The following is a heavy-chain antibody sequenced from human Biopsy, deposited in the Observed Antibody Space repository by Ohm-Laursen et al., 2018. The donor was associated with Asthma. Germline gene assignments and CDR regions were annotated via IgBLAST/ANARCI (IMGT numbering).Heavy chain of an antibody. CDR2: ISYDGRNT. Sequence: SLRLSCAVSGFTFDNYTMHWVRQAPGKGLEWATIISYDGRNTYYADSVEGRFTISRDNSKNTLFLQMSSLRPEDTAVYYCARGGLHFYEYYGMDVWGQGTTVTVSS. V-gene: IGHV3-30*04. CDR1: GFTFDNYT. D-gene: IGHD2/OR15-2a*01. CDR3: ARGGLHFYEYYGMDV. J-gene: IGHJ6*02.